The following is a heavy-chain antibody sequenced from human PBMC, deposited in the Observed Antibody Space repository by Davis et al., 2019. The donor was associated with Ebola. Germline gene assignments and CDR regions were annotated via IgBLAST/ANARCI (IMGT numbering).Heavy chain of an antibody. Sequence: AASVKVSCKASGYTFTSYAMNWVRQAPGQGLEWMGWINTNTGNPTYAQGFTGRFVFSLDTSVSTAYLQISSLKAEDTAVYYCARDTTERIAVAGSWFPFQHWGQGTLVTVSS. D-gene: IGHD6-19*01. CDR3: ARDTTERIAVAGSWFPFQH. CDR2: INTNTGNP. V-gene: IGHV7-4-1*02. CDR1: GYTFTSYA. J-gene: IGHJ1*01.